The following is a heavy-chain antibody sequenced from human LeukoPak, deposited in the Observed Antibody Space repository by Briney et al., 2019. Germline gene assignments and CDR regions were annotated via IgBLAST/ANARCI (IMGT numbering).Heavy chain of an antibody. CDR1: GFSFSNYA. CDR2: VSASGAST. D-gene: IGHD6-19*01. J-gene: IGHJ4*02. Sequence: GGSLRLSSAASGFSFSNYAMSWVRQAPGKGLEWVSGVSASGASTYSEDSVKGRFIISRDNSKNTVFLQMNSLRAEDTAVYYCARQHTGWYVDYWGQGILVTVSS. V-gene: IGHV3-23*01. CDR3: ARQHTGWYVDY.